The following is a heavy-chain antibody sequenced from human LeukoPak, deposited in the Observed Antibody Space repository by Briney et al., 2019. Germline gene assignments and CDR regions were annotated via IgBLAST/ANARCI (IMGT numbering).Heavy chain of an antibody. CDR2: MNPNSGNT. Sequence: GASVKVSCKASGYTFTSYDINWVRQATGQGLEWMGWMNPNSGNTGYAQKFQGRVTMTRSTSISTAYMELSSLRSEDTAVYYCATESYSGSYLYAFDTWGQGTMVTVSS. D-gene: IGHD1-26*01. CDR1: GYTFTSYD. J-gene: IGHJ3*02. CDR3: ATESYSGSYLYAFDT. V-gene: IGHV1-8*01.